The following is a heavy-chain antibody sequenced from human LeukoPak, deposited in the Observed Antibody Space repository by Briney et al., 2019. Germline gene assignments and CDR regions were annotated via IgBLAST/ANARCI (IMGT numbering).Heavy chain of an antibody. D-gene: IGHD6-13*01. J-gene: IGHJ5*02. V-gene: IGHV1-8*01. CDR2: MHPLSGYT. CDR3: AGIASAGTISSYWFDP. CDR1: GYTFTSYD. Sequence: ASVKVSCKASGYTFTSYDINWVRQATGQGLEWMGWMHPLSGYTGNAQRFQGRVTMTRNTSISTAYMELSSLRSEDTAVYYCAGIASAGTISSYWFDPWGQGTLVTVSS.